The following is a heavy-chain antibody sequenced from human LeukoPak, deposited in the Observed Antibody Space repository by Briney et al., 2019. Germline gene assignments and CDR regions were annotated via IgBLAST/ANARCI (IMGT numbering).Heavy chain of an antibody. CDR3: AKGRTFGSHGDY. J-gene: IGHJ4*02. CDR1: GFTFSTYA. D-gene: IGHD3-16*01. Sequence: GGSLRLSCAASGFTFSTYAMNWVRQAPGKGLEWVSGISTSGGGTYYADSVKGRFTISRDNSKNMLFLQMNSLRVEDTAVYYCAKGRTFGSHGDYWGQGTLVTVSS. V-gene: IGHV3-23*01. CDR2: ISTSGGGT.